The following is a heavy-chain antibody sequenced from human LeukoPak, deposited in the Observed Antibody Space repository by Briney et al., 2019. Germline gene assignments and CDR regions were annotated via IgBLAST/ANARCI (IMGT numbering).Heavy chain of an antibody. CDR3: ASSSDAEYFQH. J-gene: IGHJ1*01. Sequence: GGSLRLSCAASGFTFSSYAMHWVRQAPGKGLEWVAVISYGGSNKYYADSVKGRFTISRDNSKNTLYLQMNSLRAEDTAVYYCASSSDAEYFQHWGQGTLVTVSS. V-gene: IGHV3-30*01. CDR1: GFTFSSYA. CDR2: ISYGGSNK.